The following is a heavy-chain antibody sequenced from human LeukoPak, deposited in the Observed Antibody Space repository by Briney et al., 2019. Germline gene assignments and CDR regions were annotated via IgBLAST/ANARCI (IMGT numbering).Heavy chain of an antibody. V-gene: IGHV3-74*01. CDR2: INSGGSSA. CDR1: GFTFSSYW. J-gene: IGHJ4*02. CDR3: ASLWELRMGK. Sequence: GGSLRLSCAASGFTFSSYWMHWVRQAPGKGLVWVSRINSGGSSASYGGSVQGRFTMSRDNAKNTLYLQMNSLRVEDTAVYYCASLWELRMGKWGQGTLVTVSS. D-gene: IGHD1-7*01.